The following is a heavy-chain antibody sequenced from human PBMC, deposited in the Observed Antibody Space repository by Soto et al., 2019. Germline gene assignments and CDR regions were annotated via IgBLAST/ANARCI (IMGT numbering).Heavy chain of an antibody. Sequence: QVQLVQSGAEVKKPGSSVKVSCKASGGTFSSYTISWVRQAPGQGLEWMGRIIPILGIANYAQKFQGRVTITADKSTSTDYMELSSLRSEDTAVYYCARDEYCSGGSCFIDYWGQGTLVTVSS. J-gene: IGHJ4*02. CDR1: GGTFSSYT. D-gene: IGHD2-15*01. CDR2: IIPILGIA. CDR3: ARDEYCSGGSCFIDY. V-gene: IGHV1-69*08.